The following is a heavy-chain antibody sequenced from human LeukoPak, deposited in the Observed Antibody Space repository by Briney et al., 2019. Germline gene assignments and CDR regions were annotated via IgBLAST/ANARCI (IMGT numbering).Heavy chain of an antibody. Sequence: PGGSLRLSCAASGFTFSSYSMNWVRQAPGEGLEWVSSISSSSSYIYYADSVKGRFTLSRDNAKNSLYLQMNSPRAEDTAVYYCARNKGPKGYDMDVWGKGTTVTVSS. CDR2: ISSSSSYI. CDR1: GFTFSSYS. CDR3: ARNKGPKGYDMDV. D-gene: IGHD2-15*01. V-gene: IGHV3-21*01. J-gene: IGHJ6*03.